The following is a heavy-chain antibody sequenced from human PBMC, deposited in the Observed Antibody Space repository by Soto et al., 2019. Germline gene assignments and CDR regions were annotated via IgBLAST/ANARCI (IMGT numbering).Heavy chain of an antibody. J-gene: IGHJ4*02. CDR1: GGSFSGYY. D-gene: IGHD2-8*02. CDR3: ARDIITGLFDF. V-gene: IGHV4-34*01. Sequence: TLSLTCAVYGGSFSGYYWTWIRQPPGTGLEWIGEINHSGSTNYNPSLKSRVTISVDTSKNQFYLKLTSVTAADKAVYHCARDIITGLFDFCGQGTLVTVSS. CDR2: INHSGST.